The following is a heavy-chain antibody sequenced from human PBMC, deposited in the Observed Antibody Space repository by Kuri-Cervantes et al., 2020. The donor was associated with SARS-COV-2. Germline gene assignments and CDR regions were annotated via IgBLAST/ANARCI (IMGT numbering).Heavy chain of an antibody. V-gene: IGHV4-59*04. J-gene: IGHJ3*02. D-gene: IGHD3-22*01. Sequence: SETLSLTCTASGGSISSYYWSWIRQPPGKGLEWIGYIYYSGSTYYNPSLKSRVTISVDTSKNHFSLKLSSVTAADTAVYYCARLRGITMIVVVFDAFDIWGQGTMVTVSS. CDR3: ARLRGITMIVVVFDAFDI. CDR1: GGSISSYY. CDR2: IYYSGST.